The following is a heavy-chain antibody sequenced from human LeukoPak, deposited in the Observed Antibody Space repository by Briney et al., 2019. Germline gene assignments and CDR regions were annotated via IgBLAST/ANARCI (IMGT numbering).Heavy chain of an antibody. CDR2: INPNSGGT. CDR3: ARAPRGYCSGGSCYNY. V-gene: IGHV1-2*02. J-gene: IGHJ4*02. Sequence: ASVKVSCKASGYTFTGYYMHWVRQAPGQGLEWMGWINPNSGGTNYAQKFQGRVTMTRDTSISAAYMELSRLRSDDTAVYYCARAPRGYCSGGSCYNYWGQGTLVTVSS. D-gene: IGHD2-15*01. CDR1: GYTFTGYY.